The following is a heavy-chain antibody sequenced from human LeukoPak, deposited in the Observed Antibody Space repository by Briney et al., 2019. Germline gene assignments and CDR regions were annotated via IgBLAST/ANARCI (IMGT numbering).Heavy chain of an antibody. Sequence: GGSLRLSCAASGFTFSSYNMNWVRQAPGKGLEWVSSITSGSSYIYYADSVKGRFTISRDNAKNSLYLQMNSLRAEDAAVYYCAKAPVTTCSGAYCYPFDYWGQGTLVTVSS. CDR3: AKAPVTTCSGAYCYPFDY. V-gene: IGHV3-21*04. J-gene: IGHJ4*02. D-gene: IGHD2-15*01. CDR1: GFTFSSYN. CDR2: ITSGSSYI.